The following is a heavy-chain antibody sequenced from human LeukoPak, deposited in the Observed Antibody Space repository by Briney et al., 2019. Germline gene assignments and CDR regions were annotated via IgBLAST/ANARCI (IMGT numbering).Heavy chain of an antibody. CDR2: TYTDGSST. Sequence: GGSLRLSCAVSGFTFSSSWMYWVRQVPGKGLVWVSRTYTDGSSTTYVDSVQGRFTISRDNANNTLYLQMNSLRAEDTAVYYCARGPSESSHYVDVWGKGTTVIVSS. V-gene: IGHV3-74*01. CDR3: ARGPSESSHYVDV. D-gene: IGHD1-14*01. CDR1: GFTFSSSW. J-gene: IGHJ6*03.